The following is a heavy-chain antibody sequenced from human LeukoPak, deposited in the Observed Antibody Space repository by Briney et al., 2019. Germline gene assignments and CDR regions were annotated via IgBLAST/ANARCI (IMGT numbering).Heavy chain of an antibody. CDR3: ARGPAFRYGDYGPGGVDI. CDR2: ISGSGGST. CDR1: GFTFSSYA. D-gene: IGHD4-17*01. J-gene: IGHJ3*02. V-gene: IGHV3-23*01. Sequence: GGSLRLSCAASGFTFSSYAMSWVRQAPGKGLEWVSAISGSGGSTYYADSVKGRFTISRDNAKNSLYLQMNSLRAGDTGVYYCARGPAFRYGDYGPGGVDIWGQGTMVTVSS.